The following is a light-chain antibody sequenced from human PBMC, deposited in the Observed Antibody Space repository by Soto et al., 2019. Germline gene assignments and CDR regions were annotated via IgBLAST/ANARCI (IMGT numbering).Light chain of an antibody. CDR1: QSVTSRD. CDR3: QQYGSSPRT. Sequence: EIVLTQSPGTLSLSPGERATLSCRASQSVTSRDLAWYQQKPGQAPRLLIYGASTRATGIPDRFTGSGSGADFTLTISRLEPEDFAVYSCQQYGSSPRTFGQGTKVDIK. V-gene: IGKV3-20*01. J-gene: IGKJ1*01. CDR2: GAS.